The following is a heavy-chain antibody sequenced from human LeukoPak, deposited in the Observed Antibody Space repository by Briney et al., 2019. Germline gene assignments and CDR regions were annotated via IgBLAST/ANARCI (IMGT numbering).Heavy chain of an antibody. CDR1: GYTFTAYY. D-gene: IGHD2-2*01. Sequence: GASVKVSCKASGYTFTAYYIHWVRQAPGQGLEWVGWINPNSGGTNYAQKFQGRVTMTRGTSISTAYMELSRLRSDDTAVYYCARDRDGLLDVWGQGTTVTVSS. CDR2: INPNSGGT. CDR3: ARDRDGLLDV. J-gene: IGHJ6*02. V-gene: IGHV1-2*02.